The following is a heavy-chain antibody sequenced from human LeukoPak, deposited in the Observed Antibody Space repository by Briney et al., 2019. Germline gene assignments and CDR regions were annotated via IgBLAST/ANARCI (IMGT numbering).Heavy chain of an antibody. Sequence: SETLSLTCTVSGGSISSSSYYWGWIRQPPGKGLEWIGSIYYSGSTYYNPSLKSRVTISVDTSKNQFSLKLSPVTAADTAVYYCARGLPAARAGWFDPWGQGTLVTVSS. CDR2: IYYSGST. J-gene: IGHJ5*02. CDR3: ARGLPAARAGWFDP. V-gene: IGHV4-39*07. CDR1: GGSISSSSYY. D-gene: IGHD2-2*01.